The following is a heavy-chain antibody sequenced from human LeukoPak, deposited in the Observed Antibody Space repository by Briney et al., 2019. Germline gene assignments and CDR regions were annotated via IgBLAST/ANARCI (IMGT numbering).Heavy chain of an antibody. J-gene: IGHJ4*02. CDR2: INPNSSGT. D-gene: IGHD4-23*01. CDR1: GYTFTGYY. CDR3: ARGIYGGNSPLVDY. V-gene: IGHV1-2*02. Sequence: ASVKVSCKASGYTFTGYYMHWVRQAPGQGLEWMGWINPNSSGTNYPQKFQGRVTTTRDTSISTAYMELSRLRSDDTAVYYCARGIYGGNSPLVDYWGQGTLVTVSS.